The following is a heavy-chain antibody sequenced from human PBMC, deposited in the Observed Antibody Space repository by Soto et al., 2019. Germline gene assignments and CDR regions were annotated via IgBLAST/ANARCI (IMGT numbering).Heavy chain of an antibody. V-gene: IGHV3-23*01. CDR2: ISDSGDRT. D-gene: IGHD3-16*02. J-gene: IGHJ3*01. CDR3: AKDRGIIVKAGDAFDV. CDR1: GFTLSMSA. Sequence: EVQLMESGGGLVHPGGSLRLSCAGSGFTLSMSAVSWVRQAPGKGLEWVSYISDSGDRTYYADSVKGRFTISRDRSKNTVSLQMNTLRAEDTALYYCAKDRGIIVKAGDAFDVWGQGTMVTVSS.